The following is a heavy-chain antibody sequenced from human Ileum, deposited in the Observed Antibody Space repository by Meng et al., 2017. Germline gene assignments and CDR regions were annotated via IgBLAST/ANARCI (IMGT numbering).Heavy chain of an antibody. CDR1: GGSISSGSYY. CDR3: VKQSLVAAAGTLHAFDI. D-gene: IGHD6-13*01. CDR2: IYTSGST. V-gene: IGHV4-61*02. J-gene: IGHJ3*02. Sequence: LRLSCTVSGGSISSGSYYWSWIRQPAGKGLEWIGRIYTSGSTNYNPSLKSRVTISVDTSKNQFSLKLNSVTAADTAVYYCVKQSLVAAAGTLHAFDIWGQGTMVT.